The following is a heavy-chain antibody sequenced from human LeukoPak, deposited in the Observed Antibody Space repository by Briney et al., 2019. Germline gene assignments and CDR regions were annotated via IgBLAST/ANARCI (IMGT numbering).Heavy chain of an antibody. J-gene: IGHJ4*02. V-gene: IGHV4-61*08. D-gene: IGHD2-8*01. Sequence: SSETLSLTCTVFGGSISSGGYYWSWIRQPPGKGLEWIGYIYYTGKTNSDPSLRSRVTISVDTSVNQFSLKLRSVTAADTAVYFCARYYCPNGVCNSFDSWGQGTLVTVSS. CDR1: GGSISSGGYY. CDR2: IYYTGKT. CDR3: ARYYCPNGVCNSFDS.